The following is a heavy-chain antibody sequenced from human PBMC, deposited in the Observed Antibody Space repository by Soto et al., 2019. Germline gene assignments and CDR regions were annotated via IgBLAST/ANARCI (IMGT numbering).Heavy chain of an antibody. CDR2: IIPIFGTA. CDR1: GGTFSSYA. Sequence: QVQLVQSGAEVKKPGSSVKVSCKASGGTFSSYATSWVRQAPGQGLGWMGGIIPIFGTANYAQKFQGRVTITADKSTSTAYMELSSLRSEDTAVYYCARELRYSSSWGLISYYYYGMDVWGQGTTVTVSS. D-gene: IGHD6-13*01. V-gene: IGHV1-69*06. CDR3: ARELRYSSSWGLISYYYYGMDV. J-gene: IGHJ6*02.